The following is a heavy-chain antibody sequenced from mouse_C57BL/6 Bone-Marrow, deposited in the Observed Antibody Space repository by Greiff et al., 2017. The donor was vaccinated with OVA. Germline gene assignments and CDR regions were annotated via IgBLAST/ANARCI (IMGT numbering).Heavy chain of an antibody. CDR3: NYFDY. V-gene: IGHV5-4*03. Sequence: EVKLEESGGGLVKPGGSLKLSCAASGFTFSSYAMSWVRQTPEKRLEWVATISDGGSYTYYPDNVKGRFTISRDNAKNNLYLQMSHLKSEDTAMYYCNYFDYWGQGTTLTVSS. J-gene: IGHJ2*01. CDR2: ISDGGSYT. CDR1: GFTFSSYA.